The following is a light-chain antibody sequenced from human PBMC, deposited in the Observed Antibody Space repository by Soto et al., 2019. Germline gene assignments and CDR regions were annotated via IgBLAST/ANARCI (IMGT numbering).Light chain of an antibody. CDR2: VNT. Sequence: QSVLTQPPSVSGAPGQRVTISCTGSNSNIGAGYAVTWHQHFPGTAPKLLMYVNTNRPAGVPDRFSGSKSGSSASLAITGLQAEDEAAYYGQSYHSRLVGLIFGPGTKLTVL. J-gene: IGLJ1*01. CDR1: NSNIGAGYA. V-gene: IGLV1-40*01. CDR3: QSYHSRLVGLI.